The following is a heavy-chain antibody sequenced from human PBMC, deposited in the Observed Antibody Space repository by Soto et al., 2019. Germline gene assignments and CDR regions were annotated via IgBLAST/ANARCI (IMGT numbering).Heavy chain of an antibody. V-gene: IGHV4-34*01. CDR3: ARGESIAADTYYYYYMDA. CDR1: GGSFSGYY. Sequence: PSETLSLTCAVYGGSFSGYYWSWIRQPPGKGLEWIGEINHSGSTNYNPSLKSRVTISVDTSKNQFSLKLSSVTAADTAVYYCARGESIAADTYYYYYMDAWGKGTTVTV. CDR2: INHSGST. J-gene: IGHJ6*03. D-gene: IGHD6-6*01.